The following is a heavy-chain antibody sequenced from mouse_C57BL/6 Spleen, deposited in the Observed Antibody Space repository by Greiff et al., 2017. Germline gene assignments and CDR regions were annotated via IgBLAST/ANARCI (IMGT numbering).Heavy chain of an antibody. V-gene: IGHV1-82*01. CDR1: GYAFSSSW. J-gene: IGHJ3*01. Sequence: VKLQESGPELVKPGASVKISCKASGYAFSSSWMNWVKQRPGKGLEWIGRIYPGDGDTNYNGKFKGKATLTADKSSSTAYMQLSSLTSEDSAVYFCARDYGSSPGPWGQGTLVTVSA. CDR3: ARDYGSSPGP. CDR2: IYPGDGDT. D-gene: IGHD1-1*01.